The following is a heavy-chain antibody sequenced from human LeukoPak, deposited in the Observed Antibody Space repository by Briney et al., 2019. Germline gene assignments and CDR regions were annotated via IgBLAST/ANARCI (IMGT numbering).Heavy chain of an antibody. CDR1: GGSISSGGYS. V-gene: IGHV4-30-2*01. D-gene: IGHD3-3*01. CDR3: ARGHRSGPYYYYGMDV. CDR2: IYHSGST. J-gene: IGHJ6*02. Sequence: PSQTLSLTCAVSGGSISSGGYSWSWIRQPPGKGLERIGYIYHSGSTYYNPSLKSRVTISVDRSKNQFSLKLSSVTAADTAVYYCARGHRSGPYYYYGMDVWGQGTTVTVSS.